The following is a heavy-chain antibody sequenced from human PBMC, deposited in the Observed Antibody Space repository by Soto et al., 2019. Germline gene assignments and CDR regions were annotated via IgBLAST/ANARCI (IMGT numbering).Heavy chain of an antibody. CDR1: GFTFSSYS. V-gene: IGHV3-48*01. Sequence: GGSLRLSCAASGFTFSSYSMNWFRQAPGKGLEWVSYISSSSSTIYYADSVKGRFTISRDNAKNSLYLQMNSLRAEDTAVYYCASLIDDYIWGSPEPYEFDYWGQGTLVTVSS. CDR2: ISSSSSTI. CDR3: ASLIDDYIWGSPEPYEFDY. J-gene: IGHJ4*02. D-gene: IGHD3-16*01.